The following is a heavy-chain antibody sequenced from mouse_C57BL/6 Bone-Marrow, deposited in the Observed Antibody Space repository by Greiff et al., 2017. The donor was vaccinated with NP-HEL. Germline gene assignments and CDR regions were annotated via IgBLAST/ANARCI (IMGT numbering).Heavy chain of an antibody. CDR3: ARSRVTTVVADAMDY. J-gene: IGHJ4*01. D-gene: IGHD1-1*01. CDR2: ISSGGSYT. Sequence: EVKLMESGGDLVKPGGSLKLSCAASGFTFSSYGMSWVRQTPDKRLEWVATISSGGSYTYYPDSVKGRFPISRDNAKNTLYLQMSSLKSEDTAMYYCARSRVTTVVADAMDYWGQGTSVTVSS. V-gene: IGHV5-6*01. CDR1: GFTFSSYG.